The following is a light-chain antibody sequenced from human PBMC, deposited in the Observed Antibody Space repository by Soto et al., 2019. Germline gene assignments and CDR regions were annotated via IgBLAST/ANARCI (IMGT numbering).Light chain of an antibody. CDR2: DVT. CDR3: CSYAGTYTYV. CDR1: TSDVGDYNF. Sequence: QSVLTQPRSVSGSPGHSVTISCTGTTSDVGDYNFVSWYQQHPGNAPKLMIYDVTKRPSGIPNRFSGSKSGNTASLTISGLQAEDEADYYCCSYAGTYTYVFGTGTKVTVL. V-gene: IGLV2-11*01. J-gene: IGLJ1*01.